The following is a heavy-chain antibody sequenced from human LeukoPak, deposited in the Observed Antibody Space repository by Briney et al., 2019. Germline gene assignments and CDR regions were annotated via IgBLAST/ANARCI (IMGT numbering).Heavy chain of an antibody. CDR3: AKDPSGSYYYYYGMDV. D-gene: IGHD1-26*01. CDR1: GFTFSSYA. V-gene: IGHV3-23*01. J-gene: IGHJ6*02. CDR2: ISGSGGST. Sequence: PGGSLGLSCAASGFTFSSYAMSWVRQAPGKGLEWVSAISGSGGSTYYADSVKGRFTISRDNSKNTLYLQMNSLRAEDTAVYYCAKDPSGSYYYYYGMDVWGQGTTVTVSS.